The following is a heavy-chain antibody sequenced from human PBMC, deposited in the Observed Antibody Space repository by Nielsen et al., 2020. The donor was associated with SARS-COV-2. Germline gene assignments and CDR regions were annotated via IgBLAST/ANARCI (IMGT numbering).Heavy chain of an antibody. Sequence: GESLKISCAASGFTFSDYYMSWVRQAPGKGLEWVSAISGSGGSTYYADSVKGRFTISRDNSKNTLYLQMNSLRAEDTAVYYCAKVRSITGGDDYWGQGTLVTVSS. CDR3: AKVRSITGGDDY. J-gene: IGHJ4*02. CDR2: ISGSGGST. CDR1: GFTFSDYY. V-gene: IGHV3-23*01. D-gene: IGHD1-20*01.